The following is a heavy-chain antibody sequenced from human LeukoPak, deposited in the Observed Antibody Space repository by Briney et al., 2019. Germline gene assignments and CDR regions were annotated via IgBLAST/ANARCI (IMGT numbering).Heavy chain of an antibody. Sequence: GGSLRLSCAASGFTFSSYGMHWVRQAPGKGLEWVAVISYDGSNKYYADSVKGRFTISRDNSKNTLYLQMNSLRAEDTAVYYCAKDWVDCGGDCYFGRGLDYWGQGTLVTVSS. CDR1: GFTFSSYG. V-gene: IGHV3-30*18. D-gene: IGHD2-21*02. J-gene: IGHJ4*02. CDR2: ISYDGSNK. CDR3: AKDWVDCGGDCYFGRGLDY.